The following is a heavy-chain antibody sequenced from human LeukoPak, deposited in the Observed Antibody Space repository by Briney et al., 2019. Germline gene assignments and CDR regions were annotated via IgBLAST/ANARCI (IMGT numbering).Heavy chain of an antibody. CDR1: GYTFTSYA. CDR3: AREVAAAGTLEYYYYYMDV. D-gene: IGHD6-13*01. Sequence: ASVKVSCKASGYTFTSYAMNWVRQAPGQGLEWMGWINTNTGNPTYAQGFTGRFVFSLDTSVSTAYLQISSLKAEDTAVYYCAREVAAAGTLEYYYYYMDVWGKGTTVTVSS. V-gene: IGHV7-4-1*02. J-gene: IGHJ6*03. CDR2: INTNTGNP.